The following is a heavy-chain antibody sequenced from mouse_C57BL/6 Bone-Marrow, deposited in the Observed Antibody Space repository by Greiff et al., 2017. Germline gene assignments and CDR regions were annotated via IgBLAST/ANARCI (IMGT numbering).Heavy chain of an antibody. CDR2: ISNSAYSI. V-gene: IGHV5-15*04. D-gene: IGHD4-1*01. CDR1: GFTFSDYG. Sequence: EVKVEESGGGLVQPGGSLKLSCAASGFTFSDYGMAWVRQAPRKGPEWVAFISNSAYSIYYADTVTGRFTISRENAKNALYLEMSSLRSEDTAMYYCARRDWGFAYWGQGTLVTVSA. CDR3: ARRDWGFAY. J-gene: IGHJ3*01.